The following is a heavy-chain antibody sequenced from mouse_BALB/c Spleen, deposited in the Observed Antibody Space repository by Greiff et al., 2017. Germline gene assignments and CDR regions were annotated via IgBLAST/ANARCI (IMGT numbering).Heavy chain of an antibody. Sequence: EVQLHQSGAELVKPGASVKLSCTASGFNIKDTYMHWVKQRPEQGLEWIGRIDPANGNTKYDPKFQGKATITADTSSNTAYLQLSSLTSEDTAVYYCASDGNYGGFAYWGQGTLVTVSA. V-gene: IGHV14-3*02. J-gene: IGHJ3*01. CDR2: IDPANGNT. D-gene: IGHD2-1*01. CDR1: GFNIKDTY. CDR3: ASDGNYGGFAY.